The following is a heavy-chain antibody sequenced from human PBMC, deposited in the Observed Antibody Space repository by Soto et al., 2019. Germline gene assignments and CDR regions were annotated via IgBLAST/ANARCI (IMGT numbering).Heavy chain of an antibody. CDR3: ARTPLLYYYDSSGYYRYFDY. CDR1: GGTFSSYA. V-gene: IGHV1-69*01. J-gene: IGHJ4*02. Sequence: QVQLVQSGAEVKKPGSSVKVSCKASGGTFSSYAISWVRQAPGQGLEWMGGIIPIFGTANYAQKFQGRVTIPADESTSTAYMELSSLRSEDTAVYYCARTPLLYYYDSSGYYRYFDYWGQGTLVTVSS. CDR2: IIPIFGTA. D-gene: IGHD3-22*01.